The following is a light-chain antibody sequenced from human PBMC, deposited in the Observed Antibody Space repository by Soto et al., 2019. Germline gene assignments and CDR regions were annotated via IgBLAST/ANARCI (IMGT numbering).Light chain of an antibody. V-gene: IGKV3-20*01. J-gene: IGKJ4*02. CDR2: GAS. Sequence: EIVLTQFPATLSLSPGERATLSCRASQSVSPSSLAWYQQRPGQSPRLLIYGASSRATGIPDRFSGRGSGTDFTLIISRLEPEDFAVYYCQQFAGSFGGGTKVEIK. CDR3: QQFAGS. CDR1: QSVSPSS.